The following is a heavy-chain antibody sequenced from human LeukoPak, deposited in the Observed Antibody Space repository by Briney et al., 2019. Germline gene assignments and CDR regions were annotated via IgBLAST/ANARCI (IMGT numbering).Heavy chain of an antibody. Sequence: GGSLRLSCAASGFTFRTYAMNWVRQAPGKGLQWVSCITGSGGNIWCADSVRGRFTISRDNSNNMVYLQMNSLRAEDTALYFCAKDLTPDGLYDIDSWGQGTPVIVSS. J-gene: IGHJ4*02. CDR2: ITGSGGNI. D-gene: IGHD5/OR15-5a*01. CDR3: AKDLTPDGLYDIDS. CDR1: GFTFRTYA. V-gene: IGHV3-23*01.